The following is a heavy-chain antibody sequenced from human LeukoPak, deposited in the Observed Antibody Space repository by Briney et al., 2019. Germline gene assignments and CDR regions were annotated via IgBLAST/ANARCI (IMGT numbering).Heavy chain of an antibody. CDR2: IKQDGSEK. CDR1: GFAFSSDR. D-gene: IGHD6-19*01. V-gene: IGHV3-7*01. J-gene: IGHJ4*02. CDR3: ARGPSSAWSLGY. Sequence: PGGSLRLSCAASGFAFSSDRMSWVRQAPGKGLEWVANIKQDGSEKYYVDSVKGRFTISRDNAKNSLYLQMNSLRAEDTAIYYCARGPSSAWSLGYWGQGTLVTVSS.